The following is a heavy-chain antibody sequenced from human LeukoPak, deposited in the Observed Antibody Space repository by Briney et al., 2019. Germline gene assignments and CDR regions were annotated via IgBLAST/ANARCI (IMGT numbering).Heavy chain of an antibody. V-gene: IGHV4-59*12. D-gene: IGHD3-22*01. CDR2: IYYSGST. CDR3: ARGDHYYDSSGYYPTYDY. CDR1: GGSISSYY. J-gene: IGHJ4*02. Sequence: SETLSLTCTVSGGSISSYYWSWIRQPPGKGLEWIGYIYYSGSTYYNPSLKSRVTISVDTSKNQFSLKLSSVTAADTAVYYCARGDHYYDSSGYYPTYDYWGQGTLVTVSS.